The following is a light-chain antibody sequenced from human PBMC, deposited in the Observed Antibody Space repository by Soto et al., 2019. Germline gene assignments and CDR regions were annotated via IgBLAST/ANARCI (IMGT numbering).Light chain of an antibody. V-gene: IGLV2-8*01. CDR1: SSDVGSYIY. Sequence: QSALTQPPSASGSPGQSVTISCTGSSSDVGSYIYVSWYQQHPGKAPKLIIYDVSQRPSGVPGRFSGSKSGNTASLTVSGLQAEDEAYYYCSSYAGSNNFCVFGTGTKLTVL. J-gene: IGLJ1*01. CDR3: SSYAGSNNFCV. CDR2: DVS.